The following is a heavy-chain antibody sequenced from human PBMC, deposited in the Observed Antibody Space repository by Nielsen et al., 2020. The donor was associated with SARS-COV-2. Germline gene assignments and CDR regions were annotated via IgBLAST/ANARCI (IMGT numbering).Heavy chain of an antibody. CDR1: GGSFSGYS. D-gene: IGHD5-18*01. V-gene: IGHV4-30-2*01. J-gene: IGHJ2*01. CDR3: ARVAAMVGRYFDL. CDR2: IYHSGST. Sequence: SETLSLTCAVYGGSFSGYSWSWIRQPPGKGLEWIGYIYHSGSTYYNPSLKSRVTISVDRSKNQFSLKLSSVTAADTAVYYCARVAAMVGRYFDLWGRGTLVTVSS.